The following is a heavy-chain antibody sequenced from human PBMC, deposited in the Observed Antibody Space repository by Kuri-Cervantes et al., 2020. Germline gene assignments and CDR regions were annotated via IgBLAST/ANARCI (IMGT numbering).Heavy chain of an antibody. J-gene: IGHJ2*01. CDR2: IFSNDEK. CDR3: ARRTTVTSNWYFDL. Sequence: SGPTLVKPTQTLTLTCTVSGFSLSNARMGVSWIRQPPGKALEWLAHIFSNDEKSYSTSLKSRLTISKDTSKSQVVLTMTNMDPVDTATYYCARRTTVTSNWYFDLWGRGTLVTVSS. CDR1: GFSLSNARMG. D-gene: IGHD4-17*01. V-gene: IGHV2-26*01.